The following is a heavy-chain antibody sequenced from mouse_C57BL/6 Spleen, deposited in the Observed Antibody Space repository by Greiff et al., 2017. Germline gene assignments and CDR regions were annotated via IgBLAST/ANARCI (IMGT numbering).Heavy chain of an antibody. V-gene: IGHV1-82*01. CDR1: GYAFSSSW. CDR2: IYPGDGDT. D-gene: IGHD2-4*01. Sequence: VKLMESGPELVKPGASVKISCKASGYAFSSSWMNWVKQRPGKGLEWIGRIYPGDGDTNYNGKFKGKATLTADKSSSTAYMQLSSLTSEDSAVYFWASGGLRAFAYWGQGTRVTVSA. J-gene: IGHJ3*01. CDR3: ASGGLRAFAY.